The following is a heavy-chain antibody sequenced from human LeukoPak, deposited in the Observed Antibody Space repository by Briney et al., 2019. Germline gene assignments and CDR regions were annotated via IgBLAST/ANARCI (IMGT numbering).Heavy chain of an antibody. Sequence: PGGSLRLSCAASGFIVSSDYMSWVRQSPGKGLEWVSVIYSGDRTYYADSVKGRSTISSDSSKNTMYLQMNSLRAEDTAVYYCARDGGYSYGYGFDYWGQGTLVTVSS. V-gene: IGHV3-66*01. CDR1: GFIVSSDY. CDR3: ARDGGYSYGYGFDY. D-gene: IGHD5-18*01. CDR2: IYSGDRT. J-gene: IGHJ4*02.